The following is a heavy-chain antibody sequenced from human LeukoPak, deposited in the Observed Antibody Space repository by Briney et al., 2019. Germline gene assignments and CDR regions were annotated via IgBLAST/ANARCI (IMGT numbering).Heavy chain of an antibody. Sequence: PGGSLRLSCAASGFTFSSYAMHWVRQAPGKGLEWVAVISYDGSNKYYADSVKGRFTISRDNSKNTLYLQMNSLRAEDTAVYYCARQEYYYDSSGYYIWGAFDIWGQGTMVTVSS. V-gene: IGHV3-30*04. J-gene: IGHJ3*02. CDR2: ISYDGSNK. CDR1: GFTFSSYA. CDR3: ARQEYYYDSSGYYIWGAFDI. D-gene: IGHD3-22*01.